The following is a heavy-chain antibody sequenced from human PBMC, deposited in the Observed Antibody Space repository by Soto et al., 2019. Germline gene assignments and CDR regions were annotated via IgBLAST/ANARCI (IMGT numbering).Heavy chain of an antibody. J-gene: IGHJ4*02. V-gene: IGHV3-11*01. CDR1: GFAFSDYY. CDR3: ARDKNNDYSTFDY. Sequence: PGGSLRLSCAASGFAFSDYYVSWIRQAPGKGLEWVSYISRTGSITYYADSVKGRFTISRDNAKNSLYLQMNSLRAEDTALYYCARDKNNDYSTFDYWGQGTLVTVSS. D-gene: IGHD4-17*01. CDR2: ISRTGSIT.